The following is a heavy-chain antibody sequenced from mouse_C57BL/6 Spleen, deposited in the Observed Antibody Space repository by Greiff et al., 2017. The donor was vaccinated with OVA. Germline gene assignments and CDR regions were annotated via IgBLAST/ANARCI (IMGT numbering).Heavy chain of an antibody. CDR1: GYTFTDYY. CDR3: ARSGNYGSLSY. J-gene: IGHJ2*01. CDR2: INPYNGGT. Sequence: DVQLQESGPVLVKPGASVKMSCKASGYTFTDYYMNWVKQSHGKSLEWIGVINPYNGGTSYNQKFKGKATLTVDKSSSTAYMELNSLTSEDSAVYYCARSGNYGSLSYWGQGTTLTVSS. V-gene: IGHV1-19*01. D-gene: IGHD1-1*01.